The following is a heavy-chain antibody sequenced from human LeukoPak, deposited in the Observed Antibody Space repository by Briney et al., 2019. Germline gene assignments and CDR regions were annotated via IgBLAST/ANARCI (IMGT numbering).Heavy chain of an antibody. D-gene: IGHD1-26*01. CDR1: GFTFGSYG. CDR2: ISTDGRTK. J-gene: IGHJ4*02. V-gene: IGHV3-30*18. CDR3: AKDLAFSGSLDH. Sequence: GRALRLSCVASGFTFGSYGMHWVRQAPGKGLEWVALISTDGRTKFYVDSVKGRFTVSRDNSKITVYLQMNSLRTDDTAVYYCAKDLAFSGSLDHWGQGTVVSVSS.